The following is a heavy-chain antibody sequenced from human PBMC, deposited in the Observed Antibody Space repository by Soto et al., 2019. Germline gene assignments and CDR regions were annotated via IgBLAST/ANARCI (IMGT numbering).Heavy chain of an antibody. CDR3: ASDPPVRGEDYFDY. D-gene: IGHD3-10*02. CDR1: GFTFSSYE. V-gene: IGHV3-48*03. Sequence: PGGSLRLSCAASGFTFSSYEMNCVRQAPGKGLEWVSYISSSGSTIYYADSVKGRFTISRDNAKNSLYLQMNSLRAEDTAVYYCASDPPVRGEDYFDYWGQRTMLTLSS. J-gene: IGHJ4*01. CDR2: ISSSGSTI.